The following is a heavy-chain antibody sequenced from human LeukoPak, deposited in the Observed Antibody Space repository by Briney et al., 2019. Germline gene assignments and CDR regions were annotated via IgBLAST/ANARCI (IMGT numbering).Heavy chain of an antibody. CDR2: ISSSGSYT. D-gene: IGHD3-22*01. J-gene: IGHJ5*02. V-gene: IGHV3-11*05. CDR3: ARVQRSGIVVNWFDP. Sequence: PGGSLRLSCAASGFTFSDFYMTWTRQAPGKGLEWVSYISSSGSYTNYADSVKGRFTISRDNAKNSLYLQMNSLGAEDTAVYYCARVQRSGIVVNWFDPWGQGTLVIVSS. CDR1: GFTFSDFY.